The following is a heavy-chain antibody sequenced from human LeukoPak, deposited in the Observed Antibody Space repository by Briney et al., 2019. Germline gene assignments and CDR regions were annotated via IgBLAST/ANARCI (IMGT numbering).Heavy chain of an antibody. CDR3: ARALGY. J-gene: IGHJ4*02. Sequence: SETLSLTCTVSGGSIISSDYHWGWVRQPPGKGLEWIGTISYSGSTNYNPSLKSRVTISVDTSKNQFSLKLSSVTAADTAVYYCARALGYWGQGTLVTVSS. V-gene: IGHV4-39*07. CDR1: GGSIISSDYH. CDR2: ISYSGST.